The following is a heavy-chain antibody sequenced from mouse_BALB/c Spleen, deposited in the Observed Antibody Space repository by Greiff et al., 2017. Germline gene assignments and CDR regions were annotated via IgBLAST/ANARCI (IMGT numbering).Heavy chain of an antibody. CDR2: ISYDGSN. D-gene: IGHD2-1*01. V-gene: IGHV3-6*02. CDR1: GYSITSGYY. CDR3: ARGDGNYLAY. J-gene: IGHJ3*01. Sequence: EVKLQESGPGLVKPSQSLSLTCSVTGYSITSGYYWNWIRQFPGNKLEWMGYISYDGSNNYNPSLKNRISITRDTSKNQFFLKLNSVTTEDTATYYCARGDGNYLAYWGQGTLVTVSA.